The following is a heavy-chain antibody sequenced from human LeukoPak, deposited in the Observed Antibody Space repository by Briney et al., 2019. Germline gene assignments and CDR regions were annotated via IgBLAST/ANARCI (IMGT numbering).Heavy chain of an antibody. CDR3: ARLSDDSGAY. Sequence: SETLSLTCAVSGYSISSGYYWGWIRQPPGKGLEWIGSICHSGSTYYNPSLKSRVTISVDTSKNQFSLKLSSVTAADTAVYYCARLSDDSGAYWGQGTLVTVSS. V-gene: IGHV4-38-2*01. CDR1: GYSISSGYY. D-gene: IGHD3-10*01. CDR2: ICHSGST. J-gene: IGHJ4*02.